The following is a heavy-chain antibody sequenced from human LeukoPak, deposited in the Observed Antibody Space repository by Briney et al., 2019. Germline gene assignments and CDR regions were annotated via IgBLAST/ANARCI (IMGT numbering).Heavy chain of an antibody. V-gene: IGHV1-3*01. D-gene: IGHD2-15*01. Sequence: ASVKVSCKASGYTFTSYAMHWVRQAPGQRLEWMGWINAGNGNTKYSQKFQGRVTITRDTSASTAYMELSSLRSEDTAVYYCAREMQRVVAHYYYGMDVWGQGTTVTVSS. J-gene: IGHJ6*02. CDR1: GYTFTSYA. CDR3: AREMQRVVAHYYYGMDV. CDR2: INAGNGNT.